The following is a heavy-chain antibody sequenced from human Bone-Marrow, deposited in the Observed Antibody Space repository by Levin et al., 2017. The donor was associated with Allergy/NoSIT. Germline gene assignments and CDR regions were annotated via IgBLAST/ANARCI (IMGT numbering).Heavy chain of an antibody. J-gene: IGHJ4*02. V-gene: IGHV3-53*01. D-gene: IGHD6-13*01. CDR2: IYSGGNT. CDR1: GLTVSNNY. CDR3: AALTPGIDHS. Sequence: GESLKISCAASGLTVSNNYMKWVRQAPGKGLEWVSLIYSGGNTFYADSVKGRFIISRDNSKNTLNLQMNSLRVEDTAVYYCAALTPGIDHSWGQGTLVTVSS.